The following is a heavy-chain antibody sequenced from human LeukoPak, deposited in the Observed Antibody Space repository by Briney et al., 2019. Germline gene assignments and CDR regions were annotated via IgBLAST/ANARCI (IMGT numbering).Heavy chain of an antibody. Sequence: SGGSLRLSCAASGFTFSSYSMNWVRQAPGKGLEWVSSISSSSSYIYYADSVKGRFTISRDNSKNTLYVQMNSLRAEDTAVYYCARDLMGSSRGYWGQGTLVTVSS. J-gene: IGHJ4*02. CDR2: ISSSSSYI. D-gene: IGHD6-13*01. V-gene: IGHV3-21*01. CDR3: ARDLMGSSRGY. CDR1: GFTFSSYS.